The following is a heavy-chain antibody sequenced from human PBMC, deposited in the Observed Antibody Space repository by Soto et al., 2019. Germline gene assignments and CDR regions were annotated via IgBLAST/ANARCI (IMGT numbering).Heavy chain of an antibody. CDR3: AKGRSGDLPLNSFDY. V-gene: IGHV3-23*01. CDR2: ISGSGDNT. J-gene: IGHJ4*02. CDR1: GFTFSSYV. D-gene: IGHD3-10*01. Sequence: GGSLRLSCAASGFTFSSYVVSWVRQAPGKGLEWVSTISGSGDNTYYEDSVKGRFTISRDNSKNTLYLQMNSLRSEDAAEYYCAKGRSGDLPLNSFDYWGQGTLVTVSS.